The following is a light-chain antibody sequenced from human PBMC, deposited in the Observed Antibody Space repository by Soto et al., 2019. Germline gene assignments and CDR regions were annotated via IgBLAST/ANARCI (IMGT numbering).Light chain of an antibody. Sequence: EIVLTQSPGTLSLSPGERATLSCRASQSVSSSYLAWYQQKPGQAPRLLIYGVSSRATGIPARFSGGGSGTDFSLTISRLETEDFSVYYCQQYGSSPLTFGGGTKVDI. V-gene: IGKV3-20*01. CDR2: GVS. J-gene: IGKJ4*01. CDR3: QQYGSSPLT. CDR1: QSVSSSY.